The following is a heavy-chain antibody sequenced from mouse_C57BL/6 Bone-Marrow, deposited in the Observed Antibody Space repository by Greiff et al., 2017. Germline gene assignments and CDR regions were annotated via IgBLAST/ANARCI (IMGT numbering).Heavy chain of an antibody. CDR2: INPNYGTT. V-gene: IGHV1-39*01. D-gene: IGHD2-3*01. CDR3: ARVGWILQCCFDV. Sequence: EVQLQQSGPELVKPGASVKISCKASGYSFTDYNMNWVKQSNGKCLAWIGVINPNYGTTSYNQKFKGKATLTVDKSSSTAYMQLYSLTSEDSAVYYGARVGWILQCCFDVGGRGTTVTVTA. J-gene: IGHJ1*03. CDR1: GYSFTDYN.